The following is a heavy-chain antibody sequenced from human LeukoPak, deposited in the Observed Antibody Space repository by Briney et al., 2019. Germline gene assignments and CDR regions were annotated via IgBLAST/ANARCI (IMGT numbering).Heavy chain of an antibody. CDR2: ISWDGGST. Sequence: PGGSLRLSCAASGFTFDDYAMHWVRQAPGKGLEWVSLISWDGGSTYYADSVKGRFTISRDNSKNSLYLQMNSLRAEDTAVYYCGKDHLPGIVVADRDYWGQGTLVTVSS. D-gene: IGHD6-19*01. J-gene: IGHJ4*02. CDR1: GFTFDDYA. CDR3: GKDHLPGIVVADRDY. V-gene: IGHV3-43D*03.